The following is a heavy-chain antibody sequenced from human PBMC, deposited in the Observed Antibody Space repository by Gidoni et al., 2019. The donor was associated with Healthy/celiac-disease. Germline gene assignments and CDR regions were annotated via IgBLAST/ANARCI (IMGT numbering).Heavy chain of an antibody. V-gene: IGHV2-70*15. CDR3: ARIRSGDYGDYHFDY. J-gene: IGHJ4*02. CDR2: IDWDDDK. D-gene: IGHD4-17*01. CDR1: GFSLSTSGMC. Sequence: QVTLRESGPALVKPTQTLTLTCTFSGFSLSTSGMCVSWIRQPPGKALEWLARIDWDDDKYYSTSLKTRLTISKDTSKNQVVLTMTNMDPVDTATYYCARIRSGDYGDYHFDYWGQGTLVTVSS.